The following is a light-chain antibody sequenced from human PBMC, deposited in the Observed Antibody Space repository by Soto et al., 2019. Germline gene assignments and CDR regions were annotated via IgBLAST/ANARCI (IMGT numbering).Light chain of an antibody. CDR2: AAS. CDR1: EDIRNH. J-gene: IGKJ4*01. Sequence: DIQMTQSPSAMSASVGDRVTITCRASEDIRNHLVWFQQKPGTVPKRLIYAASYLQSGVPSRFSGSGSGTDFTLTISSLQPEDFATYYCLQHSRYPPTFGGGTKVE. CDR3: LQHSRYPPT. V-gene: IGKV1-17*03.